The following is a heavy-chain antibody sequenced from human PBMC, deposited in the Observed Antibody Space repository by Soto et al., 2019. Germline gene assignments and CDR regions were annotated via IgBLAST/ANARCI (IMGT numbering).Heavy chain of an antibody. D-gene: IGHD5-18*01. Sequence: QLQLQESGPGLVKPSETLSLTCTVSGGSISSSSYYWGWIRQPPGKGLEWIGSIYYSGSTYYNPSLTSRVTISVDTSMNQFSLKLSSVPAADTAVYYCARPRGYSYGLYMDYWGQGTLVTVSS. CDR1: GGSISSSSYY. CDR3: ARPRGYSYGLYMDY. V-gene: IGHV4-39*01. CDR2: IYYSGST. J-gene: IGHJ4*02.